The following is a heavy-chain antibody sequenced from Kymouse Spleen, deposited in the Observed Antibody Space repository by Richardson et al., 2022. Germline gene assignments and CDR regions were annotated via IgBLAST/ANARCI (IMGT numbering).Heavy chain of an antibody. CDR2: IYYSGST. Sequence: QLQLQESGPGLVKPSETLSLTCTVSGGSISSSSYYWGWIRQPPGKGLEWIGSIYYSGSTYYNPSLKSRVTISVDTSKNQFSLKLSSVTAADTAVYYCARHRVGATGFDIWGQGTMVTVSS. V-gene: IGHV4-39*01. J-gene: IGHJ3*02. D-gene: IGHD1-26*01. CDR1: GGSISSSSYY. CDR3: ARHRVGATGFDI.